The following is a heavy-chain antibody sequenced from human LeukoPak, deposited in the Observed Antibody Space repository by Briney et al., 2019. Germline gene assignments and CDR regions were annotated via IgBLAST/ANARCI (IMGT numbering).Heavy chain of an antibody. CDR1: GFTYSSYG. D-gene: IGHD1-26*01. V-gene: IGHV3-23*01. Sequence: GGSLRLSCTASGFTYSSYGMTWVRQAPGKGLEWVSGISGSGSRTDYADSVRGRFTISRDNAKNTLYLQMNSLRAEDTAAYYCAKGSREWELLDAFDIWGQGTMVTVSS. CDR3: AKGSREWELLDAFDI. CDR2: ISGSGSRT. J-gene: IGHJ3*02.